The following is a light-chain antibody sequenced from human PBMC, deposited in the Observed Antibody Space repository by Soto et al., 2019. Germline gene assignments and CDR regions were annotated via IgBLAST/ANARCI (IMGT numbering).Light chain of an antibody. CDR3: SSYTSSSTYV. CDR1: SSDVGHYNS. J-gene: IGLJ1*01. CDR2: EVS. Sequence: SVLTQPPSVSGSPGQSVTISCTGTSSDVGHYNSVSWYQQPPGTAPKLIIYEVSNRPSGVPDRFSGSKSGNTASLTISGLQAEDEADYYCSSYTSSSTYVFGTGTKVTVL. V-gene: IGLV2-18*02.